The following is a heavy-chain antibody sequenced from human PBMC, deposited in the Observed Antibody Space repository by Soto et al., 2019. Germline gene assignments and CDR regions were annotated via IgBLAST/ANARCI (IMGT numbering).Heavy chain of an antibody. D-gene: IGHD5-18*01. CDR1: GCSISSYY. CDR3: ARGYAPYWFDP. V-gene: IGHV4-59*01. Sequence: QVQLQESGPGLLKPSETLSLTCTVSGCSISSYYWSWIRQPPWKGLEWIGYIYYSGGTNYHPSLKSRVTMSLDTSKNHFSLELNSVTAADTAVYYCARGYAPYWFDPWGQGALVTVSS. J-gene: IGHJ5*02. CDR2: IYYSGGT.